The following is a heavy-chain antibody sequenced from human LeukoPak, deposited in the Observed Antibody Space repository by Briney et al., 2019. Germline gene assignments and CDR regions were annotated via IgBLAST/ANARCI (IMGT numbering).Heavy chain of an antibody. J-gene: IGHJ4*02. V-gene: IGHV3-23*01. D-gene: IGHD3-10*01. Sequence: PGGSLRLSCAASGFTFSSYAMSWVRQAPGKGLEWVSAISGSGGSTYYADSVEGRFTISRDNSKNTLYLQMNSLRAEDTAVYYCAKAVGYYGSGTDYWGQGTLVTVSS. CDR1: GFTFSSYA. CDR2: ISGSGGST. CDR3: AKAVGYYGSGTDY.